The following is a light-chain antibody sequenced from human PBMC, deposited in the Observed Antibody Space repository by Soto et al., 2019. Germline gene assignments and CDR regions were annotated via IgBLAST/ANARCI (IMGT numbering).Light chain of an antibody. CDR3: SLYAGTHSVV. V-gene: IGLV2-8*01. CDR2: EVS. Sequence: QSALTQPPSASGSPGQSVAISCTGTRSDIGAYKFVSWYQQHPGKAPKLIIYEVSIRPSGVPDRFSGSKSGNTASLTVSGLLAEDEADYYCSLYAGTHSVVFGGGTKLTVL. J-gene: IGLJ2*01. CDR1: RSDIGAYKF.